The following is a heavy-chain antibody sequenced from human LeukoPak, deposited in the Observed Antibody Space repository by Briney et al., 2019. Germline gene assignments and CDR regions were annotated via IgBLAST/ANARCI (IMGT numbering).Heavy chain of an antibody. CDR1: GYTFTSYD. Sequence: GASVKVSCKASGYTFTSYDINWVRQATGQGLEWMGWMNPNSGNTGYAQKFQGRVTMTRNTSISTAYMELSGLRSEDTAVYYCARADYYDSSGPPPFDYWGQGTLVTVSS. D-gene: IGHD3-22*01. CDR2: MNPNSGNT. J-gene: IGHJ4*02. CDR3: ARADYYDSSGPPPFDY. V-gene: IGHV1-8*01.